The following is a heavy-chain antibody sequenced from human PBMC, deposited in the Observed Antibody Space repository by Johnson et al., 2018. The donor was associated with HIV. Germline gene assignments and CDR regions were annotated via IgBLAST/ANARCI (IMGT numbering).Heavy chain of an antibody. CDR1: GFTFNRYG. V-gene: IGHV3-30*03. D-gene: IGHD6-6*01. CDR3: ARDRAEYSTWLDAFDI. CDR2: ISYDGTDT. Sequence: QVQLVESGGGVVQPGRSLRVSCAASGFTFNRYGMHWVRQAPGKGLEWVALISYDGTDTYYADSVKGRFSISRDNSKNTLYLQMNSLRAEDTAVFYCARDRAEYSTWLDAFDIWGQGTVVTVSS. J-gene: IGHJ3*02.